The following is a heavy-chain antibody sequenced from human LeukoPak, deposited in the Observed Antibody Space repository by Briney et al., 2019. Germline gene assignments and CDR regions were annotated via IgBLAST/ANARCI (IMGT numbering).Heavy chain of an antibody. Sequence: ASVKVSCKASGYTFTSYGISWVRQAPGQGLEWMGWISAYNGNTNYAQKLQGRVTMTTDTSTSTAYKEVRSLRSDDTAVYYCASDQDQWLVLYYYGMDVWGQGTTVTVSS. CDR3: ASDQDQWLVLYYYGMDV. D-gene: IGHD6-19*01. CDR1: GYTFTSYG. J-gene: IGHJ6*02. CDR2: ISAYNGNT. V-gene: IGHV1-18*01.